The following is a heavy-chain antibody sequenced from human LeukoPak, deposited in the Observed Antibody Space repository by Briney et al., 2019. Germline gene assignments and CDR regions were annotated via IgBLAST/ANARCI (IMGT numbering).Heavy chain of an antibody. CDR2: ISYDGSNK. CDR3: ARAIFGVVDG. Sequence: GRSLRLSCAASGFTSSSYAMHWVRQAPGKGLEWVAVISYDGSNKYYADSVKGRFTISRDNSKNTLYLQMNSLRAEDTAVYYCARAIFGVVDGWGQGTLVTVSS. CDR1: GFTSSSYA. D-gene: IGHD3-3*01. J-gene: IGHJ4*02. V-gene: IGHV3-30*04.